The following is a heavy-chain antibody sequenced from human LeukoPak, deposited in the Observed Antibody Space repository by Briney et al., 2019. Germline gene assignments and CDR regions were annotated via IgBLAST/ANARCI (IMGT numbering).Heavy chain of an antibody. J-gene: IGHJ3*02. Sequence: TGGSLRLSCAASGFTFSSYEMNWVRQAPGKGLEWVSYISSSGSTIYYADSVKGRFTISRDNAKNSLYLQMNSLRAEDTAVYYCAGYSSGWFGAFHIWGQGTMVTVSS. V-gene: IGHV3-48*03. CDR3: AGYSSGWFGAFHI. D-gene: IGHD6-19*01. CDR2: ISSSGSTI. CDR1: GFTFSSYE.